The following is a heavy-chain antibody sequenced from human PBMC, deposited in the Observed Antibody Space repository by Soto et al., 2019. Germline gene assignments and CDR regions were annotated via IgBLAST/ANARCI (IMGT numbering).Heavy chain of an antibody. CDR1: GFTFSSYA. CDR3: ARGDGDTAMVLDY. CDR2: ISYEGSNK. V-gene: IGHV3-30-3*01. D-gene: IGHD5-18*01. J-gene: IGHJ4*01. Sequence: QVQLVESGGGVVQPGRSLTLSCAASGFTFSSYAMHCVRQAPGAGLEWVAVISYEGSNKYYADSVKGRYTISRDNSKNSLYLQMNSLRAEDTAVYYGARGDGDTAMVLDYWAHGTLFTVAS.